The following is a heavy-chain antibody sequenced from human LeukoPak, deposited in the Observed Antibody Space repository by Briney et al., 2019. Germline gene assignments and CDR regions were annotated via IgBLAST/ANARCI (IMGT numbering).Heavy chain of an antibody. CDR3: ARESLQGNWFDP. CDR2: IYYSGST. CDR1: GGSISSYY. J-gene: IGHJ5*02. Sequence: SETLSLTCTVSGGSISSYYWSWIRQPPGKGLEWIGYIYYSGSTNYNPSLKSRVTISVDTSKNQFSLKLSSVTAADTAVYYCARESLQGNWFDPWGQGTLVTVSS. V-gene: IGHV4-59*01.